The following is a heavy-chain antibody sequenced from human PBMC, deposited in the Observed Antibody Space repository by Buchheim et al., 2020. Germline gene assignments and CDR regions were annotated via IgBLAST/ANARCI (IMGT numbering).Heavy chain of an antibody. CDR1: GFTFSSYG. Sequence: QVQLVESGGGVVQPGRSLRLSCAASGFTFSSYGMHWVRQAPGKGLEWVAVIWYAGSNKYYADFVKGRFTISRDNSKNTLYLQMNSLRAEDTAVYYCARDRFVVVPAAIMWYYYYGMDVWGQGTT. J-gene: IGHJ6*02. V-gene: IGHV3-33*01. CDR2: IWYAGSNK. D-gene: IGHD2-2*01. CDR3: ARDRFVVVPAAIMWYYYYGMDV.